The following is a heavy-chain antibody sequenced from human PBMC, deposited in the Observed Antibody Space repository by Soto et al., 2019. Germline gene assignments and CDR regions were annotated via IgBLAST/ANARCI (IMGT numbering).Heavy chain of an antibody. CDR1: GGSISSSSYY. J-gene: IGHJ4*02. CDR2: IYYSGST. CDR3: ARRRGGDGSFDY. V-gene: IGHV4-39*01. D-gene: IGHD2-21*02. Sequence: QLQESGPGLVKPSETLSLTCVVSGGSISSSSYYWGWIRQPPGKGLEWIGSIYYSGSTYYNPSLKSRVTISVDTSKNQFSLKLSSMTAADTAVYYCARRRGGDGSFDYWGQGTLVTVSS.